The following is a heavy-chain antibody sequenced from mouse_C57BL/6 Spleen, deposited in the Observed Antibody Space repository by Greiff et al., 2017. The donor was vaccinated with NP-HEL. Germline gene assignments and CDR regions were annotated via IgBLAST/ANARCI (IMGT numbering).Heavy chain of an antibody. CDR2: IYPRSGNT. Sequence: VQLQQSGAELARPGASVKLSCKASGYTFTSHGISWVKQRTGQGLEWIGEIYPRSGNTYYNEKFKGKATLTADKSSSTAYMELRSLTSEDSAVYFCARSYYSKGYYYAMDYWGQGTSVTVSS. V-gene: IGHV1-81*01. CDR3: ARSYYSKGYYYAMDY. J-gene: IGHJ4*01. CDR1: GYTFTSHG. D-gene: IGHD2-5*01.